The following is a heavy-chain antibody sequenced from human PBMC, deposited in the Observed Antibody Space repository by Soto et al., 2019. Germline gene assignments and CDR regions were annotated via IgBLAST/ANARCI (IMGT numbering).Heavy chain of an antibody. Sequence: SETLSLTCAVYGGSFSGYYWSWIRQPPGKGLEWIGEINHSGSTNYNPSLKSRVTISVDTSKNQFSLKLSSVTAADTAVYYCARVHYYGSGIHYWGQGTLVTVSS. CDR1: GGSFSGYY. D-gene: IGHD3-10*01. CDR3: ARVHYYGSGIHY. CDR2: INHSGST. V-gene: IGHV4-34*01. J-gene: IGHJ4*02.